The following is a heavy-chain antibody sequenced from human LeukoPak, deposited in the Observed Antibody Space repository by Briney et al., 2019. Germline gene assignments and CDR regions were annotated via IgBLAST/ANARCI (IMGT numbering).Heavy chain of an antibody. CDR1: GYTFTSYG. V-gene: IGHV1-18*01. CDR2: ISAYNGNT. J-gene: IGHJ6*03. D-gene: IGHD3-3*01. Sequence: ASVKVSCKASGYTFTSYGISWVRQVPGQGLEWMGWISAYNGNTNYAQKLQGRVTMTTDTSTSTAYMELRSLRSDDTAVYYCARSKRQSIFGVARSYMDVWGKGTTVTVSS. CDR3: ARSKRQSIFGVARSYMDV.